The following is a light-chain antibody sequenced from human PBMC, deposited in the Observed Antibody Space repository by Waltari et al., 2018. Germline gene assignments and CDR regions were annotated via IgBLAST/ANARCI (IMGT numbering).Light chain of an antibody. CDR1: KTVLYSANNKNY. Sequence: DIVMTQSPDSLAVSLGERATINCKSSKTVLYSANNKNYLTWYQDKPGQPPKLLISWASIRESGVPDRVTGSGSGTDFTLTISSLQAEDVAVYYCQQHYTTPWTFGQGTKVEIK. CDR2: WAS. CDR3: QQHYTTPWT. J-gene: IGKJ1*01. V-gene: IGKV4-1*01.